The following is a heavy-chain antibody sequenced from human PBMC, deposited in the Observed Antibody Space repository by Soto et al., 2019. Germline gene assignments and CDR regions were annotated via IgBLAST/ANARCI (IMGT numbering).Heavy chain of an antibody. CDR3: ARTVGAAYYFDF. J-gene: IGHJ4*02. CDR1: GDSMTKYY. V-gene: IGHV4-4*07. Sequence: QEQLQESGPGLVKPSETLSLTCTVSGDSMTKYYWSWIRQPAGKGLEWIGRIYTSGSTNYNPSLKSRVTMSIDTSNNHFSLNLKSVTAADTAMYYCARTVGAAYYFDFWGQGALVTVSS. CDR2: IYTSGST. D-gene: IGHD1-26*01.